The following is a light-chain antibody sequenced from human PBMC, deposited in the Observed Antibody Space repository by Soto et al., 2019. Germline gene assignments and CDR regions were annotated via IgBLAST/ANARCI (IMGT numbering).Light chain of an antibody. CDR1: QSVRSN. V-gene: IGKV3-15*01. CDR3: QQYKSWPTIT. Sequence: EIVLTQSPATLSLSPGERATLSCRASQSVRSNLAWYQQKPGQAPSLLIYGASTRATGVPDRFSGTGSGTEFTLTISSLKSEDYAVYYCQQYKSWPTITFGQGTRLEIK. CDR2: GAS. J-gene: IGKJ5*01.